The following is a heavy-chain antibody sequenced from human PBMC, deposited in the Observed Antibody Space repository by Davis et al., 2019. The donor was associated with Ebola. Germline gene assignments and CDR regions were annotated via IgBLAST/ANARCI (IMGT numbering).Heavy chain of an antibody. CDR3: ARDRFFAFDF. CDR2: ITKGSDAI. CDR1: GFVFSDFS. D-gene: IGHD3/OR15-3a*01. J-gene: IGHJ4*02. Sequence: PGGSLRLSCAASGFVFSDFSMNWVRQAPGKGLEWITYITKGSDAIHYADSVKGRFTVSRDNAKNSVFLQMSSLRGEDSAVYYCARDRFFAFDFWSQGVHVSVSS. V-gene: IGHV3-48*01.